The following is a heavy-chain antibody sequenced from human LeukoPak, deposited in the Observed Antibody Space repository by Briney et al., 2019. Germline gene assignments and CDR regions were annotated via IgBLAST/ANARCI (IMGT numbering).Heavy chain of an antibody. CDR2: ISYDEKTQ. CDR3: AKEYCGGGRCNDDFFDY. CDR1: GFTFSSNG. Sequence: SGGSLRLSCAASGFTFSSNGMHWVRQAPGKGLEWVAVISYDEKTQYYADSVKGRFTISRDNSKDTLCLRMNSLRAEDTAVYYCAKEYCGGGRCNDDFFDYWGQGTLVTVSS. D-gene: IGHD2-15*01. J-gene: IGHJ4*02. V-gene: IGHV3-30*18.